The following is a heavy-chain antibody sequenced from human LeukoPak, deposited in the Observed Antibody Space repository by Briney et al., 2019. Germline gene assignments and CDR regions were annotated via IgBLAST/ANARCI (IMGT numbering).Heavy chain of an antibody. V-gene: IGHV3-21*01. D-gene: IGHD3-10*01. J-gene: IGHJ4*02. Sequence: GRSLRLSCAASGFTFSSYSMNWVRQAPGKGLEWVSSISSSSSYIYYADSVKGRFTISRDNAKNSLYLQMNSLRAEDTAVYYCARDLAMVRGVIGYWGQGTLVTVSS. CDR1: GFTFSSYS. CDR2: ISSSSSYI. CDR3: ARDLAMVRGVIGY.